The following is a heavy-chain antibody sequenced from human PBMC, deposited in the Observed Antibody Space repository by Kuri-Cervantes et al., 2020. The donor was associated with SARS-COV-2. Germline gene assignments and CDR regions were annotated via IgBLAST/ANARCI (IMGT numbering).Heavy chain of an antibody. CDR3: ARVMMYGGFLGRPLAY. D-gene: IGHD2-8*01. J-gene: IGHJ4*02. CDR1: GFTFSSYG. CDR2: IRYDGSNK. Sequence: GESLKISCAASGFTFSSYGMHWVRQAPGKGLEWVAFIRYDGSNKYYADSVKGRFTISRDNSKNMLYLQMNSLRAEDTAVYYCARVMMYGGFLGRPLAYWGQGTLVTVSS. V-gene: IGHV3-30*02.